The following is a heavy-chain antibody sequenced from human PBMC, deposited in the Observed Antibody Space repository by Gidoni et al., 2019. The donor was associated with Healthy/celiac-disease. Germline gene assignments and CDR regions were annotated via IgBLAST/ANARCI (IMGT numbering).Heavy chain of an antibody. CDR2: ISAYNGNT. CDR3: ARARDEDIVLMVYGYYYGMDV. J-gene: IGHJ6*02. Sequence: VPLVRSGAEVTKPGAYVKVSCKAPGYPFTSHGISGGRQAPGQGLEWMGWISAYNGNTNDAQKLQGRVNMTKDTSTSTADIELRSLRSDDTAVDYCARARDEDIVLMVYGYYYGMDVWGQGTTVTVS. CDR1: GYPFTSHG. V-gene: IGHV1-18*01. D-gene: IGHD2-8*01.